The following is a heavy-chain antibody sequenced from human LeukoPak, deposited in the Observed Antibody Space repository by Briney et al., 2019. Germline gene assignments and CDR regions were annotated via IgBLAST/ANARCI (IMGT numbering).Heavy chain of an antibody. Sequence: GRIDPSDSYTYYSPSFQGHVTISADKSISTAYLQWSSLKASDTAMYYCASYDFWSGYESAFDIWGQGTMVTVSS. V-gene: IGHV5-10-1*01. CDR2: IDPSDSYT. D-gene: IGHD3-3*01. CDR3: ASYDFWSGYESAFDI. J-gene: IGHJ3*02.